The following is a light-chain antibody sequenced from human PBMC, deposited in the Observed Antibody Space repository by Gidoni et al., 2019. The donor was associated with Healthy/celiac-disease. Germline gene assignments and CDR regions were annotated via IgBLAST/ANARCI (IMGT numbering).Light chain of an antibody. Sequence: EMVLTQSPATLSLSPGERATLSGRARQSVSSYLAWYQQKPGKAPRLLIYDASNRATGIPAMFRGRGSVTVFTLTISSLEPEAFAVSSCPQRSTWPPSTFGQGTRLEIK. CDR2: DAS. V-gene: IGKV3-11*01. J-gene: IGKJ2*01. CDR3: PQRSTWPPST. CDR1: QSVSSY.